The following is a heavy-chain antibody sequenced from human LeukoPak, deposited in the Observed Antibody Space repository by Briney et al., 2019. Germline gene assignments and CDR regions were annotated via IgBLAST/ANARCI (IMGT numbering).Heavy chain of an antibody. CDR1: GFTFDDYA. V-gene: IGHV3-9*01. D-gene: IGHD1-26*01. Sequence: PGRSLRLSCAASGFTFDDYAMHWVRQAPGKGLEWVSGISWNSGSIGYADSVKGRFTISRDNAKNSLYLQMNSLRAEDTALYYCAKDIGHEVEATKGFDYWGQGTLVTVSS. CDR2: ISWNSGSI. J-gene: IGHJ4*02. CDR3: AKDIGHEVEATKGFDY.